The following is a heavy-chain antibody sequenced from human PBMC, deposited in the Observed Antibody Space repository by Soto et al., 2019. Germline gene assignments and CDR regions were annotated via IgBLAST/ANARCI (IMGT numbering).Heavy chain of an antibody. CDR2: IIPIFGTS. D-gene: IGHD4-17*01. CDR1: GGTFSTSS. CDR3: ARGHDYGGNSDAFDI. J-gene: IGHJ3*02. Sequence: SVKVSCKASGGTFSTSSINWVRQAPGQGLEWMGVIIPIFGTSDYAQKFQGRITITADESTRTVYMELRSLRSEDTAFYYCARGHDYGGNSDAFDIWGQGTMVTVSS. V-gene: IGHV1-69*13.